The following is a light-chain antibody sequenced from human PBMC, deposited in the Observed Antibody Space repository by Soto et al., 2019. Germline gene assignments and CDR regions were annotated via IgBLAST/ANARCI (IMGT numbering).Light chain of an antibody. Sequence: LTQPPSVSEAPRQRVTISCSGSSSNIGNNAVNWYQQLPGKAPKLLIYYDDLLPSGVSDRFSGSKSGTSASLAISGLQSEDEADYYCAAWDDSLNGPVFGTGTKVTVL. J-gene: IGLJ1*01. CDR2: YDD. CDR3: AAWDDSLNGPV. V-gene: IGLV1-36*01. CDR1: SSNIGNNA.